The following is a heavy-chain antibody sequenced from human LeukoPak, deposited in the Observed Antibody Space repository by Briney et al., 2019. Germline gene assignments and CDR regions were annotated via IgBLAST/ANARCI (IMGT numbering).Heavy chain of an antibody. J-gene: IGHJ6*03. CDR2: FYYSGST. V-gene: IGHV4-39*07. D-gene: IGHD3-10*01. CDR3: ARRRAMVRRRDYYYYMDV. CDR1: GGSISSSSYY. Sequence: SETLSLTCTVSGGSISSSSYYWGWIRQPPGKGLEWIGSFYYSGSTYYNPSLKSRVTISVDTSKNQFSLKLSSVTAADTAVYYCARRRAMVRRRDYYYYMDVWGKGTTVTISS.